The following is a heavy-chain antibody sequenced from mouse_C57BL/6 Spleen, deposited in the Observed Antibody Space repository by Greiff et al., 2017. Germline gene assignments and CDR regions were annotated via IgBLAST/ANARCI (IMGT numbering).Heavy chain of an antibody. CDR1: GFSLSTFGMG. D-gene: IGHD2-4*01. Sequence: QVTLKVCGPGILQPSQTLSLTCSFSGFSLSTFGMGVGWIRQPSGKGLEWLALIWWDDDKYYNPALKSRLTISKDTSKTQVFLKIANVDTADTATYYCARKGYYDYDKGFDYWGQGTTLTVSS. V-gene: IGHV8-8*01. CDR2: IWWDDDK. J-gene: IGHJ2*01. CDR3: ARKGYYDYDKGFDY.